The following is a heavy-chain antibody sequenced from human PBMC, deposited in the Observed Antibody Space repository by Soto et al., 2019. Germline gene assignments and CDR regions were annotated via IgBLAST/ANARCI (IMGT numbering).Heavy chain of an antibody. CDR1: GVSISSGGYS. CDR2: IYHSGSP. V-gene: IGHV4-30-2*01. CDR3: ARSRAGQPFDH. J-gene: IGHJ5*02. Sequence: TLSLTCVVSGVSISSGGYSWNWIRQPPGKGLEWIGYIYHSGSPYYNPSFKSRVTILVERSQNKFSLTLNSVTAADTAVYYCARSRAGQPFDHWGQGTLVTVS. D-gene: IGHD5-18*01.